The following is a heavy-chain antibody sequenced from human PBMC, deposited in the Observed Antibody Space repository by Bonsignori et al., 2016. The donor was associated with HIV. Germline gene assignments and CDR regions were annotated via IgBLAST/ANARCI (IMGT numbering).Heavy chain of an antibody. CDR1: GGSFSYYY. CDR2: IIHSEST. CDR3: AIGPCYNFWSDSYDRLMCRPASYLDY. Sequence: QVQLQQWGAGLLKPSETLSLTCAVYGGSFSYYYWSWVRQPPGRGLEWIGEIIHSESTNYNPSLKSRVTISVDTSKNQFSLRLSSLIAADTAVYYCAIGPCYNFWSDSYDRLMCRPASYLDYWGQGTLVT. V-gene: IGHV4-34*02. D-gene: IGHD3-3*01. J-gene: IGHJ4*02.